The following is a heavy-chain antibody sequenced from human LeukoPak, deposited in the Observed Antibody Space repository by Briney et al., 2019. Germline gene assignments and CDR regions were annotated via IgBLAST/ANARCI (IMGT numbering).Heavy chain of an antibody. Sequence: SETLSLTCAVYGGSFSGYYWSWIRQPPGKGLEWIGEINHSGSTNYNPSLKSRVTISVDTSKNQFSLKLSSVTAADTAAYYCARGRPRSWGFDPWGQGTLVTVSS. CDR2: INHSGST. V-gene: IGHV4-34*01. CDR3: ARGRPRSWGFDP. J-gene: IGHJ5*02. D-gene: IGHD3-16*01. CDR1: GGSFSGYY.